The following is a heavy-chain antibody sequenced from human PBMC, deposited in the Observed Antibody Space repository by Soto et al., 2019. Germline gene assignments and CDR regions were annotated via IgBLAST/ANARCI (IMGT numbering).Heavy chain of an antibody. Sequence: QVQRVQPGAEVKKPGASVKFSCKASGYIFTNFYIHWVRQAPGQGLEWIGIINPNGGSTNYAQNFRGRVTMTRDTSTSTVYMDLSSLRSEDTAVYYCTRGLASGDYWGQGTLITVSS. CDR1: GYIFTNFY. V-gene: IGHV1-46*03. CDR3: TRGLASGDY. J-gene: IGHJ4*02. CDR2: INPNGGST. D-gene: IGHD6-6*01.